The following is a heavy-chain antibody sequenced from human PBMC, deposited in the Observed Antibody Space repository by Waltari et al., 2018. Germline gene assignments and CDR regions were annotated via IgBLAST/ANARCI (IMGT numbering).Heavy chain of an antibody. CDR3: VTGRTMRSVGGILVIEHGLRAGYFQF. Sequence: QVQVVQSGAEVKNPGASVNVSCKVPGYTLYELSMHWVRQAPGKGLECMGGVDPEQREPVYSQNFQGRVTRTEDATTDTAYMQLTSLRPDDTAVYYCVTGRTMRSVGGILVIEHGLRAGYFQFWGQGTLVVVSS. V-gene: IGHV1-24*01. CDR1: GYTLYELS. CDR2: VDPEQREP. J-gene: IGHJ1*01. D-gene: IGHD3-16*02.